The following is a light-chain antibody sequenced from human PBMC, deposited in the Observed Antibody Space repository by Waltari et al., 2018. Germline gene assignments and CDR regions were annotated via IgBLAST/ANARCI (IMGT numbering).Light chain of an antibody. CDR2: DVT. V-gene: IGLV2-11*01. CDR3: CSYAGSYTYV. J-gene: IGLJ1*01. Sequence: QSALTQPRSVSGSPGQSVTISCTGSSSDVGAYNYVSWYQQHPGQAPTLMIYDVTERPSGVPDRFSGSKSGNTASLTISGLRAEDEADFYCCSYAGSYTYVFGTGTTVTVL. CDR1: SSDVGAYNY.